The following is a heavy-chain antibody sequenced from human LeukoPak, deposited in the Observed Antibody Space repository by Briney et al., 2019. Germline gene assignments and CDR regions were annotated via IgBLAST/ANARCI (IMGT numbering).Heavy chain of an antibody. D-gene: IGHD3-22*01. J-gene: IGHJ4*02. V-gene: IGHV4-4*07. Sequence: SETLSLTCTVSSGSMNSFYWNWIRQPAGKGPEWIGRIYGTGTTNYNPSLKSRVSMSMETSKNQSSLRLTSVTAADTAVYYCARESGLDYYESSGYFPFDTWGQGTLVTVSS. CDR3: ARESGLDYYESSGYFPFDT. CDR1: SGSMNSFY. CDR2: IYGTGTT.